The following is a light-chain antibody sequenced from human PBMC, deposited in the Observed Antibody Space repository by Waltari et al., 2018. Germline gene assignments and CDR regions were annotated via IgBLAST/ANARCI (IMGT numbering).Light chain of an antibody. Sequence: QSALTQPASVSGSPGQSITISCTGTSSDVGGYNYVSWYQQHPGKAHKLMIYDVSNRPSGVSNRFSGSKSGNTASLTISGLQAEDEADYYCSSYISSNTLELFGGGTSLTVL. V-gene: IGLV2-14*03. J-gene: IGLJ2*01. CDR2: DVS. CDR1: SSDVGGYNY. CDR3: SSYISSNTLEL.